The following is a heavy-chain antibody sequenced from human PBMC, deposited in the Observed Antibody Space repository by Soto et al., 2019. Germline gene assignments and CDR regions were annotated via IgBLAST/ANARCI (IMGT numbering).Heavy chain of an antibody. D-gene: IGHD5-18*01. J-gene: IGHJ6*02. CDR3: ARDRLMATAGTARHYFGLDV. CDR2: IYYSGNT. V-gene: IGHV4-31*03. Sequence: SETLSLTCTVSGGSIRSGGYYWSWVRQNPRRGLEWIGNIYYSGNTYYNPSLESRLTISVDTSKNQFSLNLSSVTAADTAVYYCARDRLMATAGTARHYFGLDVWGQGTTVTVSS. CDR1: GGSIRSGGYY.